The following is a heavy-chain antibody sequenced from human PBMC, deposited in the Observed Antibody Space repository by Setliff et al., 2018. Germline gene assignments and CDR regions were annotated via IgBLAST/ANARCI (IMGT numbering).Heavy chain of an antibody. CDR3: ARAHTWSLPNDNSGYPGWFDP. D-gene: IGHD3-22*01. Sequence: SETLSLTCTVSGASISSGVYYWGWIRQPPGKGLEWIGRIYHGGNTYYNPSLKSRVTMSVDTSKNHVSLKLSSVTAADTAVYYCARAHTWSLPNDNSGYPGWFDPWGQGTLVTVSS. CDR2: IYHGGNT. J-gene: IGHJ5*02. V-gene: IGHV4-39*02. CDR1: GASISSGVYY.